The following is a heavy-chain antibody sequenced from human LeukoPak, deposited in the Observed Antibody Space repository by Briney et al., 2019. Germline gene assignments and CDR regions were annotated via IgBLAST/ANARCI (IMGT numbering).Heavy chain of an antibody. CDR3: ARVSRSWYRTDAFDI. CDR1: GGTFSSYA. V-gene: IGHV1-8*02. CDR2: MNPSSGNT. J-gene: IGHJ3*02. D-gene: IGHD6-13*01. Sequence: ASVKVSCKASGGTFSSYAISWVRQAPGQGLEWLGWMNPSSGNTGYAQKFQGRVTMTRDTSISTAYMELSRLRSDDTAVYYCARVSRSWYRTDAFDIWGQGTMVTVSS.